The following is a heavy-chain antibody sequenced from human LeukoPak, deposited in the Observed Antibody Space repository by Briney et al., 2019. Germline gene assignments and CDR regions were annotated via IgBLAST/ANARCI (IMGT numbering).Heavy chain of an antibody. CDR2: IYYSGST. Sequence: PSETLSLTCTVSGGSISSYYRSWIRQPPGKGLEWIGYIYYSGSTNYNPSLKSRVTISVDTSKNQFSLRLSSVTAADTAVYYCARYGITIVRGGKYYFDSWGQGTLVTVSS. CDR1: GGSISSYY. CDR3: ARYGITIVRGGKYYFDS. D-gene: IGHD3-10*01. J-gene: IGHJ4*02. V-gene: IGHV4-59*08.